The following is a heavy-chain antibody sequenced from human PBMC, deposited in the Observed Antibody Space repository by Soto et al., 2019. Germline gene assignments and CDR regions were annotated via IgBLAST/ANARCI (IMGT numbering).Heavy chain of an antibody. V-gene: IGHV3-33*01. CDR1: GFTFKNYG. Sequence: QVQLVESGGGVVQPGTSLRLSCAASGFTFKNYGMHWVRQAPGKGLEWVAIVYYDGSNQYYADSVKGRFTISRDNSKNTLYLQMNSLRVDDTAMYYCARGLSDYWGQGTLVTVSS. CDR2: VYYDGSNQ. CDR3: ARGLSDY. J-gene: IGHJ4*02.